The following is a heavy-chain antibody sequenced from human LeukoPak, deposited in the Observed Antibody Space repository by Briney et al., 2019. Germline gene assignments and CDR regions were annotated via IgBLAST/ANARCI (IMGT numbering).Heavy chain of an antibody. D-gene: IGHD3-10*01. J-gene: IGHJ5*02. CDR3: ARAHGDYTWFDP. Sequence: ASVKVSCKASGYTFTSYGISWVREAPGQELEWMGWISAYNGNTNYAQTLQGRVTMATDTSTSTASMELRSLRSDDTAVYYCARAHGDYTWFDPWGQGTLVTVSS. V-gene: IGHV1-18*01. CDR2: ISAYNGNT. CDR1: GYTFTSYG.